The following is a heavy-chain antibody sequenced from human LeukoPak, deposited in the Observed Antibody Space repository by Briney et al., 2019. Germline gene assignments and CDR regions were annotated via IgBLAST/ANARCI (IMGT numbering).Heavy chain of an antibody. J-gene: IGHJ4*02. D-gene: IGHD3-10*01. V-gene: IGHV3-30*02. CDR3: AKGAFRNYGSGSYVPLDF. Sequence: GGSLRLSCAASGFTFSTYGMHWVRQAPGKGLEWVAFIRFDGSNQKYADSVKGRFTISRDNSKNTVFLQMNSLRAEDTALFYCAKGAFRNYGSGSYVPLDFWGQGTLVTVSS. CDR2: IRFDGSNQ. CDR1: GFTFSTYG.